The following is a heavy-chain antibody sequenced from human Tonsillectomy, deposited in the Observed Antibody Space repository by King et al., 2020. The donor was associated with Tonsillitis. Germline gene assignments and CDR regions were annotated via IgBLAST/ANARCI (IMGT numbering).Heavy chain of an antibody. J-gene: IGHJ4*02. V-gene: IGHV1-18*04. CDR1: GYTFTSYG. Sequence: QLVQSGAEVKKPGASVKVSCKASGYTFTSYGISWVRQAPGQGPEWMGWISGYNGHTNYAQSFQGRVTLTTDTSTTTAYMEVRSLRSDDTAMYYCARDRAAAAGNFDYWGQGALVTVSS. CDR2: ISGYNGHT. D-gene: IGHD6-25*01. CDR3: ARDRAAAAGNFDY.